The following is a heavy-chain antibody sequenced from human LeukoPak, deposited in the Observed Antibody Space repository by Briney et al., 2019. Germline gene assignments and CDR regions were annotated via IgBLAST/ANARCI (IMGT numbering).Heavy chain of an antibody. CDR2: ISGSGVTT. CDR3: AKGFWGRPIDY. J-gene: IGHJ4*02. D-gene: IGHD3-16*01. V-gene: IGHV3-23*01. Sequence: PGGSLRLSCAASGFTFSSYGMSWVRQAPGKGLEWVSGISGSGVTTYYADSVKGRFTISRDNSKNTLYLQMNSLRAEDTAVYYCAKGFWGRPIDYWGQGTLVTVSS. CDR1: GFTFSSYG.